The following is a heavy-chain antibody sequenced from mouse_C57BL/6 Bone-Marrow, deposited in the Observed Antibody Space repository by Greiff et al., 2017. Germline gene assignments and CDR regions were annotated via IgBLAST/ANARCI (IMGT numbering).Heavy chain of an antibody. CDR1: GYAFSSYW. J-gene: IGHJ3*01. CDR3: ARSRGYDYDGGFAY. Sequence: QVQLKQSGAELVKPGASVKISCKASGYAFSSYWMNWVKQRPGKGLEWIGQIYPGDGDTNYNGKFKGKATLTADKSSSTAYMQLSSLTSEDSAVYVCARSRGYDYDGGFAYWGQGTLVTVSA. D-gene: IGHD2-4*01. V-gene: IGHV1-80*01. CDR2: IYPGDGDT.